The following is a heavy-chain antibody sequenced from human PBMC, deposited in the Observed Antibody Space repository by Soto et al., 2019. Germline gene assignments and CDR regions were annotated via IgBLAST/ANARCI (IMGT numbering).Heavy chain of an antibody. CDR2: IWYDGSNK. CDR1: GFTFSSYG. D-gene: IGHD2-2*01. V-gene: IGHV3-33*01. J-gene: IGHJ6*03. CDR3: AREGNCSSTSCYWGYYYYYMDV. Sequence: QVQLVESGGGVVQPGRSLRLSCAASGFTFSSYGMHWVRQAPGKGLEWVAVIWYDGSNKYYADSVKGRFTISRDNSKNTLYLQMNSLRAEDTAVYYCAREGNCSSTSCYWGYYYYYMDVWGKGTTVTVSS.